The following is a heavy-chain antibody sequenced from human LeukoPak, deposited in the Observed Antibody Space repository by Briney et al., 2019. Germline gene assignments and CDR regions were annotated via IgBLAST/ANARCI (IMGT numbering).Heavy chain of an antibody. J-gene: IGHJ4*02. CDR1: EFTVSRNY. D-gene: IGHD5-24*01. CDR2: IFSNGDT. V-gene: IGHV3-53*01. Sequence: PGGSLRLSCTASEFTVSRNYMLWVRQAPGKGLEWVSLIFSNGDTHYADSVKGRFTISRDTSKNTVSLQMNSLRVEDTAMYYCTSDQMNYWGQGTLVPVSS. CDR3: TSDQMNY.